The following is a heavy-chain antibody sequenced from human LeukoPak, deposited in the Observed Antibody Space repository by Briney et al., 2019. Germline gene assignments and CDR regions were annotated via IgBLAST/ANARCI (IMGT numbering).Heavy chain of an antibody. J-gene: IGHJ6*03. Sequence: SVKVSCKASGGTFSSYAISWVRQAPGQGLEWMGGIIPIFGTANYAQKFQGRVTITADKSTSTAYMELSSLRSEDTAVYYCARTYCSSTSCYLMDVWGKGTTVTVSS. D-gene: IGHD2-2*01. CDR2: IIPIFGTA. CDR3: ARTYCSSTSCYLMDV. CDR1: GGTFSSYA. V-gene: IGHV1-69*06.